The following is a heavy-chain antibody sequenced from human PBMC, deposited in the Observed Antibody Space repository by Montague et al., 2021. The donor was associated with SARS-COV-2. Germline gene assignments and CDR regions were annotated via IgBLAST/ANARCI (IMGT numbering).Heavy chain of an antibody. CDR1: GDSINSSYYY. V-gene: IGHV4-39*01. D-gene: IGHD2-2*01. CDR2: IYYSGST. CDR3: ARHRGRGPAALDWFDP. Sequence: SETLSLTCTVSGDSINSSYYYWGWVRQPPGKGLEWIGSIYYSGSTSYNPSLKSRVTMSVDTSKNHFSLKLNSVAAADTAVYFCARHRGRGPAALDWFDPWGQGTLVTVSS. J-gene: IGHJ5*02.